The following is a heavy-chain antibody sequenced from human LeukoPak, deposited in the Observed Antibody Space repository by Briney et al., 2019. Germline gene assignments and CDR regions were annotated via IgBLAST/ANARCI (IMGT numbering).Heavy chain of an antibody. J-gene: IGHJ4*02. D-gene: IGHD5-24*01. Sequence: GGPLRLSCAASGFTFSSYGMHWVRQAPGKGLEWVAVIWYDGSNKYYADSVKGRFTISRDNSKSTLYLQMNSLRAEDTAVYYCARDRGRDGYSNWGQGTLVTVSS. CDR1: GFTFSSYG. CDR3: ARDRGRDGYSN. CDR2: IWYDGSNK. V-gene: IGHV3-33*01.